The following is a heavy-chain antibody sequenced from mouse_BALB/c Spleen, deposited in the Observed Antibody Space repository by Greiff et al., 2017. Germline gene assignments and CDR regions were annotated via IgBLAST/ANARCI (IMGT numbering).Heavy chain of an antibody. Sequence: VQLHQSGAELAKPGASVKMSCKASGYTFTSYWMHWVKQRPGQGLEWIGYINPSTGYTEYNQKFKDKATLTADKSSSTAYMQLSSLTSEDSAVYYCAREHYYGSSSFDYWGQGTTLTVSS. D-gene: IGHD1-1*01. J-gene: IGHJ2*01. CDR2: INPSTGYT. CDR1: GYTFTSYW. V-gene: IGHV1-7*01. CDR3: AREHYYGSSSFDY.